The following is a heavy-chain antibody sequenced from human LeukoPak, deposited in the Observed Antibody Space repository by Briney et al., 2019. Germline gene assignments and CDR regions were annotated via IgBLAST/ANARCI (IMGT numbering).Heavy chain of an antibody. Sequence: GGSLKLSCAAPRVTFSGSAMCWVRQAPGKGLEWVGRIRSKANSYATAYAASVKGRFTISRDDSKNTAYLQMNSLKTEDTAVYYCTSGYDYWGQGTLVTVSS. D-gene: IGHD2-15*01. CDR1: RVTFSGSA. J-gene: IGHJ4*02. CDR2: IRSKANSYAT. CDR3: TSGYDY. V-gene: IGHV3-73*01.